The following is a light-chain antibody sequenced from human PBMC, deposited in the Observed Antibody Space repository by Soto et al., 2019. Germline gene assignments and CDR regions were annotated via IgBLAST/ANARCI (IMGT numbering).Light chain of an antibody. Sequence: AIQLTQFPSSLSASVGDTVTVTCRSSQGISSALAWYRQVPGQGLKLLIYDASTLQSGVSSRFSGSGSGTEFTLTINTLQPEDFATFCCQQFNTFPVTFGGGTKVEIK. CDR1: QGISSA. CDR3: QQFNTFPVT. CDR2: DAS. V-gene: IGKV1-13*02. J-gene: IGKJ4*01.